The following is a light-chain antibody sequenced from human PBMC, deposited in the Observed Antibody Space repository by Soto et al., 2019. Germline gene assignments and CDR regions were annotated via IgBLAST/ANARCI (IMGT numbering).Light chain of an antibody. Sequence: EIVLKQSPGTLSSSPGERATLSCRASQSVSSSYLAWYQQKPGQAPRLLIYGASSRATGIPDRFSGSGSGTDFTLTISSLQSEDFAVYYCQHYNNWPFTFGQGTKVDIK. CDR3: QHYNNWPFT. J-gene: IGKJ2*01. V-gene: IGKV3-20*01. CDR2: GAS. CDR1: QSVSSSY.